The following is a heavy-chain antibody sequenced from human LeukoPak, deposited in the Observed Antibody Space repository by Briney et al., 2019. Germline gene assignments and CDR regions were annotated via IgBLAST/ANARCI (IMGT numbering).Heavy chain of an antibody. CDR3: AAPLGDYTYNWFDP. J-gene: IGHJ5*02. Sequence: SVKVSCKASGGTFSSYAISWVRQAPGQGLEWMGGIIPIFGAANYAQKFQGRVTITADESTSTAYMELSSLRSEDTAVYYCAAPLGDYTYNWFDPWGQGTLVTVSS. V-gene: IGHV1-69*01. CDR1: GGTFSSYA. D-gene: IGHD4-17*01. CDR2: IIPIFGAA.